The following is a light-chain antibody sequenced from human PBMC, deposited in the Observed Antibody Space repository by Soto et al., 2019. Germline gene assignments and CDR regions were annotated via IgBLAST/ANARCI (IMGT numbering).Light chain of an antibody. Sequence: QSVLSQPRSVSGSPGQSVTISCTGTCSDVGGYNYVSWYQQYAGKTPKLLIYDVSKRPSGVPDRFSGSKSGNTASLSISGLQAEDEADYYCCSYAGTYTEVFGGGTQLTVL. CDR3: CSYAGTYTEV. CDR2: DVS. V-gene: IGLV2-11*01. J-gene: IGLJ2*01. CDR1: CSDVGGYNY.